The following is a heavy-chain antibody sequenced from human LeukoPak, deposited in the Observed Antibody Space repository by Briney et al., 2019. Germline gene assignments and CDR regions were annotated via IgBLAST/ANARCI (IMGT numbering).Heavy chain of an antibody. Sequence: GGSLRLSCAASGFTFSSYSMNWVRQAPGKGLEWVSSISSSSSYIYYADSVKGRFTISRDNAKNSLYLQMNSLRAEDTAVYYCARSATYHYDSSGYYYVNYFDYWGQGTLVTVSS. J-gene: IGHJ4*02. CDR1: GFTFSSYS. D-gene: IGHD3-22*01. CDR3: ARSATYHYDSSGYYYVNYFDY. CDR2: ISSSSSYI. V-gene: IGHV3-21*01.